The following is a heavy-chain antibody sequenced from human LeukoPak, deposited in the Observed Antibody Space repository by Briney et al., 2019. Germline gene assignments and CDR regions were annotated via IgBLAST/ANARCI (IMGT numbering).Heavy chain of an antibody. J-gene: IGHJ3*02. Sequence: GGSLRLSCAASGSTFSSHTMNWVRQAPGKGLEWVSVIYSGGSTYYADSVKGRFTITRDNSKNTLYLQMNSLRAEDTAVYYCARGNYYDKEDAFDIWGQGTMVTVSS. CDR3: ARGNYYDKEDAFDI. CDR1: GSTFSSHT. D-gene: IGHD3-22*01. V-gene: IGHV3-53*01. CDR2: IYSGGST.